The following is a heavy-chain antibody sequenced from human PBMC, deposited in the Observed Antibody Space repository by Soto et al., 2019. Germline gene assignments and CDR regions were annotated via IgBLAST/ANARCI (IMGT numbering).Heavy chain of an antibody. J-gene: IGHJ3*01. Sequence: QVQLVQSGAEMKKPGSSVRVSCKASGGAFSSSGISWVRQAPGQGLEWMAGFIPIFGTTKNAPKFQGRVTVSADESTSTAYMEVSRLRSEDTAVYFCARSRPQGLDFPGVIPWDALDVWGQGTLVTVSS. D-gene: IGHD2-21*01. CDR3: ARSRPQGLDFPGVIPWDALDV. CDR1: GGAFSSSG. CDR2: FIPIFGTT. V-gene: IGHV1-69*01.